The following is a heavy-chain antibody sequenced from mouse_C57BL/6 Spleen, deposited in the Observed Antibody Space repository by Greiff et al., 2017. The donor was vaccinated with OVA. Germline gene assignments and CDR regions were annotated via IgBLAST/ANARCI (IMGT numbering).Heavy chain of an antibody. J-gene: IGHJ2*01. CDR1: GYTFTSYG. Sequence: LQESGAELARPGASVKLSCKASGYTFTSYGISWVKQRTGQGLEWIGEIYPRSGNTYYNEKFKGKATLTADKSSSTAYMELRSLTSEDSAVYFCARWNYGSSYFDYWGQGTTLTVFS. CDR2: IYPRSGNT. V-gene: IGHV1-81*01. CDR3: ARWNYGSSYFDY. D-gene: IGHD1-1*01.